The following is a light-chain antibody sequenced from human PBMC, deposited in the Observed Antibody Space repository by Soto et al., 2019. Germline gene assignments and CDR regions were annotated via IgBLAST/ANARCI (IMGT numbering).Light chain of an antibody. CDR2: EVS. V-gene: IGLV2-8*01. J-gene: IGLJ2*01. CDR3: SSYAGSNNVVV. CDR1: SSDVGGYNY. Sequence: QSVLTQPPSASGSPGQSVTISCSGTSSDVGGYNYVSWYQQYPGKGPKLMIYEVSKRPSGVPDRFSGSKSGNTASLTVSGLQAEDEADYYCSSYAGSNNVVVLGGGTKLTVL.